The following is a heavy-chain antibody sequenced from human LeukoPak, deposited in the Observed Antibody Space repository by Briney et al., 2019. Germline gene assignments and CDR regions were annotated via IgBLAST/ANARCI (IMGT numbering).Heavy chain of an antibody. CDR2: INHSGST. D-gene: IGHD6-19*01. CDR3: ARARYGYIAVASYPYYFDY. J-gene: IGHJ4*02. Sequence: SETLSLTCAVYGGSFSGYYWSWIRQPPGKGLEWIGEINHSGSTNYNPSLKSRVTISVDTSKNQFSLKLSSVTAADTAVYYCARARYGYIAVASYPYYFDYWGQGTLVTVSS. V-gene: IGHV4-34*01. CDR1: GGSFSGYY.